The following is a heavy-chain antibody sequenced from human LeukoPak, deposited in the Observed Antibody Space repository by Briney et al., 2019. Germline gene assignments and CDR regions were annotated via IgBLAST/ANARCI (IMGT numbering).Heavy chain of an antibody. V-gene: IGHV1-2*02. D-gene: IGHD3-16*01. J-gene: IGHJ4*02. CDR2: INPNSGDT. Sequence: ASVKVSCKASGYIFTGYYMHWVRQAPGQGLEWMGWINPNSGDTNYAQKFQGGVTMTRDTSISTAYMELSRLRSDDTAVYYCARVRYRLAETYIDYWGQGTLVTVSS. CDR3: ARVRYRLAETYIDY. CDR1: GYIFTGYY.